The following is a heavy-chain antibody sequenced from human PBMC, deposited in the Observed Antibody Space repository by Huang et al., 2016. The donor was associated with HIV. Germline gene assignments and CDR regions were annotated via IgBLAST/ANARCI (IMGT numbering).Heavy chain of an antibody. D-gene: IGHD3-22*01. CDR3: ATVDYYDTSGPQRGYFDN. CDR2: IIPTLGTA. V-gene: IGHV1-69*01. CDR1: GGSFRNFA. Sequence: QVQLVQSGAEVKKPGSSVKVSCKASGGSFRNFAIGWVRQAPGQGLEWMGGIIPTLGTANYAQKFQGRVTIIADESMSTAYMELSSLRSEDTAVYYCATVDYYDTSGPQRGYFDNWGQGTLVTVSS. J-gene: IGHJ4*02.